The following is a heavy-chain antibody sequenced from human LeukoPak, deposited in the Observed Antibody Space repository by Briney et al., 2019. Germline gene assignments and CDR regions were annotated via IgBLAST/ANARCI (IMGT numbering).Heavy chain of an antibody. CDR1: GFDFNNFW. D-gene: IGHD2/OR15-2a*01. V-gene: IGHV3-7*01. CDR3: ARVYEGTDY. Sequence: GGSLRLSRAASGFDFNNFWMSWVRQAPGKGPEWVTNIKEDGSEKYYVDSVKGRFTISRDNAKNSLYLQMDSLRVEDTAVYYCARVYEGTDYWGQGTPVTVSS. J-gene: IGHJ4*02. CDR2: IKEDGSEK.